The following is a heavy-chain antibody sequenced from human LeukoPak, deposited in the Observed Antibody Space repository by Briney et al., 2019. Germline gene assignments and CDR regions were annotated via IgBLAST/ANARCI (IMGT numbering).Heavy chain of an antibody. D-gene: IGHD1-26*01. CDR1: GFTFTCCW. J-gene: IGHJ4*02. CDR3: ARVPGRTRYFDS. V-gene: IGHV3-7*01. CDR2: IKQDGREK. Sequence: GGSLRLSCEASGFTFTCCWMSWVGQPPGKGWEWVASIKQDGREKFYADSVKGRFTISRDNAKNSLYLQVNSLRAEDTAVYYCARVPGRTRYFDSWGQGILVTVSS.